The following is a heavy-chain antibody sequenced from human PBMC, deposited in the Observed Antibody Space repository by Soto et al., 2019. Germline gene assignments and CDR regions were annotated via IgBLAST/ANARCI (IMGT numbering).Heavy chain of an antibody. CDR1: GVTFSSYS. V-gene: IGHV3-21*01. D-gene: IGHD3-9*01. CDR2: ISSSSSYI. J-gene: IGHJ4*02. Sequence: GGSLRLSCAASGVTFSSYSMNLVRQAPGKGLEWVSSISSSSSYIYYADSVKGRFTISRDNAKNSLYLQMNSLRAEDTAVYYCARGHYDILNGYPNEVNDYCGQGTLVTGSA. CDR3: ARGHYDILNGYPNEVNDY.